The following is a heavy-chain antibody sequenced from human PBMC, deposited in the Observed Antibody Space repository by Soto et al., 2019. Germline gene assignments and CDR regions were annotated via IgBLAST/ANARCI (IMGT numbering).Heavy chain of an antibody. Sequence: GGSLRLSCAASGFTFSSYSMNWVRQAPGKGLEWVSAISGSGGSTYYADSVKGRFTISRDNSKNTLYLQMNSLRAEDTAVYYCAKDSGGDFSYYGMDVWGQGTTVTVSS. CDR3: AKDSGGDFSYYGMDV. CDR2: ISGSGGST. D-gene: IGHD2-21*01. J-gene: IGHJ6*02. CDR1: GFTFSSYS. V-gene: IGHV3-23*01.